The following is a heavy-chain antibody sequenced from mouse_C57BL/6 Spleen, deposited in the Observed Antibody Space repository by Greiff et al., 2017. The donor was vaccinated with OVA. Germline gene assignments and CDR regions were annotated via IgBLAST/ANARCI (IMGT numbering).Heavy chain of an antibody. CDR1: GYTFTGYW. CDR2: IIPGSGST. V-gene: IGHV1-9*01. J-gene: IGHJ2*01. Sequence: QVQLQQSGAELMKPGASVKLSCKATGYTFTGYWIEWVKQRPGHGLEWIGEIIPGSGSTNYNEKFKDKATFTADTSSNTAYMQLSSLTTEDSAIXYGARYYSKGYWGQGTTLTVSS. D-gene: IGHD2-5*01. CDR3: ARYYSKGY.